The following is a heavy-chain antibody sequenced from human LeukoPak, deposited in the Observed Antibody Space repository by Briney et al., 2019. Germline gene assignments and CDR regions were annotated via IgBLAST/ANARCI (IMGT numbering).Heavy chain of an antibody. V-gene: IGHV3-64*01. CDR1: GFTFSNYA. J-gene: IGHJ4*02. Sequence: GGFLRLSCAASGFTFSNYAIHWVRRAPGKGLEYVSGISSNEVDTYYAKSVKGRFTVSRDNSKNTLYLQMDTLRAEDMAVYYCAGGPGYWGQGTLVTVHS. CDR2: ISSNEVDT. CDR3: AGGPGY.